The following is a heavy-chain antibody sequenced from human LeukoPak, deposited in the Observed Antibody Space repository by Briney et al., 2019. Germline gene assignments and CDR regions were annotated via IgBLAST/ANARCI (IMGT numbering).Heavy chain of an antibody. CDR3: ARRVRYYYDSSGSHAFDI. CDR1: GGSIGSYY. V-gene: IGHV4-59*08. Sequence: SETLSLTCTVSGGSIGSYYWSWIRQPPGKGLEWIGYIYYSGSTNYNPSLKSRVTISVDTSKNQFSLKLSSVTAADTAVYYCARRVRYYYDSSGSHAFDIWGQGTMVTVSS. CDR2: IYYSGST. D-gene: IGHD3-22*01. J-gene: IGHJ3*02.